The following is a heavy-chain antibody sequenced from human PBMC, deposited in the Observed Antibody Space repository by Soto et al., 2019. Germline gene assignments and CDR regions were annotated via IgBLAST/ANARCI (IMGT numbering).Heavy chain of an antibody. Sequence: QVQLQESGPGLVKPSQTLSLTCTVSGGSISSGDYYWSWIRQPPGKGLEWVGNIYYSGDTYSNPSRKSRLAISVDTSKNQFSLKLSSVTAADTAVYYCARVGDYGNYVFDYWGQGTLVTVSS. J-gene: IGHJ4*02. CDR3: ARVGDYGNYVFDY. D-gene: IGHD4-17*01. CDR2: IYYSGDT. V-gene: IGHV4-30-4*01. CDR1: GGSISSGDYY.